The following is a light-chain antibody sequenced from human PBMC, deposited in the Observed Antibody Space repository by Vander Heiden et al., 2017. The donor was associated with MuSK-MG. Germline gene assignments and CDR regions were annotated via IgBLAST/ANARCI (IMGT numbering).Light chain of an antibody. J-gene: IGKJ4*01. CDR1: QSVSSSY. CDR2: GAS. Sequence: EIVLTQSPGTLSLSPGERATLSCRASQSVSSSYLAWYQQKPGQAPRLLVYGASSRATGIPDRFSGSGSETDFTFTISRLEPEDFAVYYCQQYGSSPRTFGGGTKVEIK. CDR3: QQYGSSPRT. V-gene: IGKV3-20*01.